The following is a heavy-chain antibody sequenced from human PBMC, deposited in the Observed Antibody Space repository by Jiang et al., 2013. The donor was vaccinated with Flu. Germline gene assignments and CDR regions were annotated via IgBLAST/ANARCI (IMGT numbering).Heavy chain of an antibody. CDR3: ARGWSNMMSAFDI. D-gene: IGHD3-16*01. J-gene: IGHJ3*02. CDR1: GFTFSSYG. Sequence: RSLRLSCAASGFTFSSYGMHWVRQAPGKGLEWVAVIWYDGRNKYYADSVKGRFTISRDNSKNTLYLQMNSLRAEDTAVYYCARGWSNMMSAFDIWGQGTMVTVSS. CDR2: IWYDGRNK. V-gene: IGHV3-33*01.